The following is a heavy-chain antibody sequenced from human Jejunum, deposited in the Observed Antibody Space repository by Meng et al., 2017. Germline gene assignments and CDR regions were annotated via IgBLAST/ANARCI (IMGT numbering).Heavy chain of an antibody. CDR1: GYSFTSYW. V-gene: IGHV5-51*01. CDR2: IYPGDSDT. D-gene: IGHD6-13*01. Sequence: KVSCKGSGYSFTSYWIGWVRQGPGKGLEWMGLIYPGDSDTRYSPCFQGKVTITADKSISTAYLQWSSLKAADTAMYYCARDVSSAAGKYFDYWGQGTLVTVSS. J-gene: IGHJ4*02. CDR3: ARDVSSAAGKYFDY.